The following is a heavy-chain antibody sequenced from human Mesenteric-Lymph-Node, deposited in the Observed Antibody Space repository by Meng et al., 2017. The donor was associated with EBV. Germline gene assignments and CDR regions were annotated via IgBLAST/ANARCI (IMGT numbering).Heavy chain of an antibody. CDR2: IKPSRCRT. J-gene: IGHJ5*02. CDR3: TIVVYREFDP. CDR1: GHTFSSIY. Sequence: QPVQGGANVKNPGAPVQVFCKASGHTFSSIYIHCPRHAPRRAPKWRGLIKPSRCRTSYAQKFQGRVTMTRHTATITLYIEVISLRSDDTAVYYCTIVVYREFDPWGQGTLVTVSS. V-gene: IGHV1-46*01. D-gene: IGHD5/OR15-5a*01.